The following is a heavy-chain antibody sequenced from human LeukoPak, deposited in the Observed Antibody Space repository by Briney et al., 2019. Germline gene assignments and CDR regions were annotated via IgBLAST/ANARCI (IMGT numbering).Heavy chain of an antibody. CDR3: ARGAGFAEPLPEY. CDR2: ISSSSSYI. D-gene: IGHD1-14*01. V-gene: IGHV3-21*01. J-gene: IGHJ4*02. CDR1: GFTFSSYS. Sequence: GGSLRLSCAASGFTFSSYSMNWVRQAPGKGLEWVSSISSSSSYIYYADSVKGRFTISRDNAKNSLYLQMNSLRAEDTAVYYCARGAGFAEPLPEYWGQGTLLTVSS.